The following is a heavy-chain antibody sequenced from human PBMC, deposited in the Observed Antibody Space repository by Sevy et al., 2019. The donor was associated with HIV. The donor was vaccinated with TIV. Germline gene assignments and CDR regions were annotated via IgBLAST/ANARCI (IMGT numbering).Heavy chain of an antibody. CDR2: ISSSSSYI. CDR1: GFTFSSYS. Sequence: GGSLRLSCAASGFTFSSYSMNWVRQAPGKGLEWVSSISSSSSYIYYADTVKGRFTISRDNAKNSMYLQMNSLRAEDTARYYCARGEYCSGGSCYKKVIAGPPTEFDYWGQGTLVTVSS. J-gene: IGHJ4*02. V-gene: IGHV3-21*01. CDR3: ARGEYCSGGSCYKKVIAGPPTEFDY. D-gene: IGHD2-15*01.